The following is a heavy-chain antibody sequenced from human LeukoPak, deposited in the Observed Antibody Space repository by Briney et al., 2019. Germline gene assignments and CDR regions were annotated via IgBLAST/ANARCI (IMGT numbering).Heavy chain of an antibody. Sequence: GASVKVSCEASGYTFTSYGISWVRQAPGQGLEWMGWISAYNGNTNYAQKLQGRVTMTTDTSTSTAYMELRSLRSDDTAVYYRARDLDPQSIDYWGQGTLVTVSS. CDR2: ISAYNGNT. CDR1: GYTFTSYG. J-gene: IGHJ4*02. V-gene: IGHV1-18*01. CDR3: ARDLDPQSIDY.